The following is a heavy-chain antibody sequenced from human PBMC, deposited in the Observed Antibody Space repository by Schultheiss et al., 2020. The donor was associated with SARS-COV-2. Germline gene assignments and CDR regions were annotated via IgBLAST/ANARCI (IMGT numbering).Heavy chain of an antibody. CDR3: ARIYYDFWSGYYTGYYYYYYMDV. CDR1: GFSLSTSGMR. V-gene: IGHV2-26*01. J-gene: IGHJ6*03. D-gene: IGHD3-3*01. CDR2: IFSNDEK. Sequence: SGPTLVKPTQTLTLTCTFSGFSLSTSGMRVSWIRQPPGKALEWLAHIFSNDEKSYSTSLKSRLTISKDTSKSQVVLTMTNMDPVDTATYYCARIYYDFWSGYYTGYYYYYYMDVWGKGTTVTVSS.